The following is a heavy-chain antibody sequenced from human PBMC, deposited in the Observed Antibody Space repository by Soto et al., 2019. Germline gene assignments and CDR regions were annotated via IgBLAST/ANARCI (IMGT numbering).Heavy chain of an antibody. V-gene: IGHV3-23*01. D-gene: IGHD3-10*01. J-gene: IGHJ5*02. CDR1: GFTFSSYA. Sequence: EVQLLESGGGLVQPGGSLRLSCAASGFTFSSYAMSWVRQAPGKGLEWVSAISGSGGSTYYADSVKGRFTISRDNSKNTLYLQMNSLRAEDTAVYYCAKEEDNYYGSGSYYSAPGWFDPWGQGTLVTVSS. CDR2: ISGSGGST. CDR3: AKEEDNYYGSGSYYSAPGWFDP.